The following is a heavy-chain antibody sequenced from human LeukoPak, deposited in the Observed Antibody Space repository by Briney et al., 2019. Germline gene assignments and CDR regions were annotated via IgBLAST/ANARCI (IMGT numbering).Heavy chain of an antibody. CDR1: GGSISSGSYY. D-gene: IGHD6-13*01. CDR2: IYTSGST. J-gene: IGHJ6*03. Sequence: PSQTLSLTCTVSGGSISSGSYYWSWIRQPAGKGLEWIGRIYTSGSTNYNPSLKSRVTMSVDTSKNQFSLKLSSVTAADTAVYYCARVAAAAPPPYYYYYYMDVWGKGTTVTVSS. CDR3: ARVAAAAPPPYYYYYYMDV. V-gene: IGHV4-61*02.